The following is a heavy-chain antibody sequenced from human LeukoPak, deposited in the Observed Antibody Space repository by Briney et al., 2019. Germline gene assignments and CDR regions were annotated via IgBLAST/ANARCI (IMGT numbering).Heavy chain of an antibody. Sequence: GGSLRLSSAASGFTFSSYGMHWVRQAPGKVLEWVAVIWYDGSNRYYADSVKGRFTISRDNSKNTLYLQMNSLRAEDTAVYYCARKDYDFWSGRAEDYYYYYGMDVWGQGTTVTVSS. D-gene: IGHD3-3*01. V-gene: IGHV3-33*01. CDR2: IWYDGSNR. J-gene: IGHJ6*02. CDR1: GFTFSSYG. CDR3: ARKDYDFWSGRAEDYYYYYGMDV.